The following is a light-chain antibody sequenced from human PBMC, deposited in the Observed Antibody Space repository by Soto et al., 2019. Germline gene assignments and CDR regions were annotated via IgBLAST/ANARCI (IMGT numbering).Light chain of an antibody. J-gene: IGKJ1*01. Sequence: DVVMTQSPLSLPVTLGQPASISCSSTQGLVYIDGNTYLNWFHQRPDQSPRRLIYKVSNRDSGVPDRFSGSGSGTDFTLTISRVEAEDVGVYYCMQGTHWPWTFGQGTKVEIK. V-gene: IGKV2-30*01. CDR1: QGLVYIDGNTY. CDR2: KVS. CDR3: MQGTHWPWT.